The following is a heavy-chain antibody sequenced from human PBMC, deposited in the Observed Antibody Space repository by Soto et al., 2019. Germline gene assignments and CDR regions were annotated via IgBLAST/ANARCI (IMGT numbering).Heavy chain of an antibody. CDR3: ARDRTLWFGELYYYGMDV. Sequence: GGSLRLSCAASGFTFSSYSMNWVRQAPGKGLEWVSSISSSSSYIYYADSVKGRFTISRDNAKNSLYLQMNSLRAEDTAVYYCARDRTLWFGELYYYGMDVWGQGTTVTVSS. D-gene: IGHD3-10*01. CDR1: GFTFSSYS. V-gene: IGHV3-21*01. CDR2: ISSSSSYI. J-gene: IGHJ6*02.